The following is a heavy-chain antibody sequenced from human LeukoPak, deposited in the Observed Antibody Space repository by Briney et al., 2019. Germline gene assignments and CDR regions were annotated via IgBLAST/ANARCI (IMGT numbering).Heavy chain of an antibody. CDR1: GFTFSSYA. CDR3: ARTHIVASNDY. CDR2: ISGSGGST. D-gene: IGHD2-15*01. Sequence: GGSLRLSCAASGFTFSSYAMNWVRQAPGKGLEWVSEISGSGGSTYYADSVKGRFTISRDNAKNSLYLQMNSLRAEDTAVYYCARTHIVASNDYWGQGTLVTVSS. V-gene: IGHV3-23*01. J-gene: IGHJ4*02.